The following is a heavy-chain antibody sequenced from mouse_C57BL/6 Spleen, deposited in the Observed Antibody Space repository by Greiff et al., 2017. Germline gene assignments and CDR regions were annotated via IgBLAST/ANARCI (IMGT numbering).Heavy chain of an antibody. CDR1: GYTFTSYG. CDR2: IYPRSGNT. J-gene: IGHJ4*01. D-gene: IGHD4-1*01. Sequence: VQLVESGAELARPGASVKLSCKASGYTFTSYGISWVKQRTGQGLEWIGEIYPRSGNTYYNEKFKGKATLTADKSSSTAYMELRSLTSEDSAVYFCAQNWGSEVDYWGQGTSVTVSS. CDR3: AQNWGSEVDY. V-gene: IGHV1-81*01.